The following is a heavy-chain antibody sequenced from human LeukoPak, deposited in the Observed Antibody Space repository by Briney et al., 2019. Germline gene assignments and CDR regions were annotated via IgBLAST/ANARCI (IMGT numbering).Heavy chain of an antibody. D-gene: IGHD7-27*01. J-gene: IGHJ3*02. CDR2: IYYSGST. V-gene: IGHV4-59*01. CDR1: GHSIINSYY. Sequence: PSETLSLTCTVSGHSIINSYYWSWIRQPPGKGLEWIGYIYYSGSTNYNPSLKSRVTISVDTSKNQFSLKLSSVTAADTAVYYCARALGNTGGDAFDIWGQGTMVTVSS. CDR3: ARALGNTGGDAFDI.